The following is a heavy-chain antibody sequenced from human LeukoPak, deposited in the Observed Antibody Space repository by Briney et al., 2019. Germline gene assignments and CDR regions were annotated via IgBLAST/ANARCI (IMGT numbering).Heavy chain of an antibody. Sequence: PSETLSLTCTVSGGSISSSSYYWGWIRQPPGKGLEWIGSIYYSGSTYYNPSLKSRVTISVDTSKNQFSLKLSSVTAAGTAVYYCASLWFGELSYYFDYWGQGTLVTVSS. V-gene: IGHV4-39*01. J-gene: IGHJ4*02. D-gene: IGHD3-10*01. CDR3: ASLWFGELSYYFDY. CDR2: IYYSGST. CDR1: GGSISSSSYY.